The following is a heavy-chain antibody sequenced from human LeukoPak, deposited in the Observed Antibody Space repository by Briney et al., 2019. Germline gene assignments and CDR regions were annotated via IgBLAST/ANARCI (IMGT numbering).Heavy chain of an antibody. CDR1: GFNFNNYW. D-gene: IGHD3-22*01. Sequence: KPGGSLRLSCAASGFNFNNYWMSWLRQAPGKGLEWVANIKDDGSEEYYVDSVKGRFTISRDNAKNSLYLQMDSLRAEDTAVYYCASNYYDSSGAIDYWGRGTLVTVS. CDR3: ASNYYDSSGAIDY. V-gene: IGHV3-7*03. CDR2: IKDDGSEE. J-gene: IGHJ4*02.